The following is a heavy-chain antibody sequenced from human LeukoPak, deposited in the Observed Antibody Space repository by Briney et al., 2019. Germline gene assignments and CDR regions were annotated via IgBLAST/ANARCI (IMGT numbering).Heavy chain of an antibody. D-gene: IGHD6-13*01. CDR3: ARCESGSSWPWELGNN. V-gene: IGHV1-18*01. J-gene: IGHJ4*02. Sequence: GASVKVSCKASGYTFTSYAITWVRQAPGQGLEWMGWISAYNGRTNYAQNLQDRVTLTIDTSTSTAYTELRSLKSDGTAVYFCARCESGSSWPWELGNNWGQGTPVTVSS. CDR1: GYTFTSYA. CDR2: ISAYNGRT.